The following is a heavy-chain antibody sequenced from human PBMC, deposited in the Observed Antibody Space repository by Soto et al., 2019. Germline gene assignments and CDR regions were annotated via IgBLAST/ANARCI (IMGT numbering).Heavy chain of an antibody. CDR3: AKGTSSSGRGAFDI. Sequence: GGSLRLSCAASGFTFSSYAMSWVRQAPGKVLEWVSAISGSGGSTYYADSVKGRFTISRDNAKNTLYLQMNSLRAEDTAVYDGAKGTSSSGRGAFDIWGQGTMVTVSS. D-gene: IGHD6-6*01. CDR1: GFTFSSYA. V-gene: IGHV3-23*01. CDR2: ISGSGGST. J-gene: IGHJ3*02.